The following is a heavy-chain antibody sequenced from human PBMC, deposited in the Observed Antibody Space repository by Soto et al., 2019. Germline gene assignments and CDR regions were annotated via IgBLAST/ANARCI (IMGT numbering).Heavy chain of an antibody. CDR3: ARRAYDFWSGYYFDY. CDR1: GYSFTSYW. CDR2: IYPGDSDT. J-gene: IGHJ4*02. Sequence: PGESLKISCKGSGYSFTSYWIGWVRQMPGKGLEWMGIIYPGDSDTRYSPSFQGQVTISADKSISTAYLQWSSLKASGTAMYYCARRAYDFWSGYYFDYWGQGTLVTASS. V-gene: IGHV5-51*01. D-gene: IGHD3-3*01.